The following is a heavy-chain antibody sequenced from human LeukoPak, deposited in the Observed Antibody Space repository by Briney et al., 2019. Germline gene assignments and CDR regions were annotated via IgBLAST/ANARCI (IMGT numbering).Heavy chain of an antibody. CDR3: ARETLKEGLRLGELSFDY. CDR1: GYTFTSYD. Sequence: ASVKVSCKASGYTFTSYDINLVRQATGQGLEWMGWMNPNSGNTGYAQKFQGRVTMTRNTSISTAYMELSSLRSEDTAVYYCARETLKEGLRLGELSFDYWGQGTLVTVSS. CDR2: MNPNSGNT. D-gene: IGHD3-16*02. J-gene: IGHJ4*02. V-gene: IGHV1-8*01.